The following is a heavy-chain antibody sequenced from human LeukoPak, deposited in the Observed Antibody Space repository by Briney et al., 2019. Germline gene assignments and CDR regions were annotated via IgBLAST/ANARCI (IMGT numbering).Heavy chain of an antibody. CDR2: IIPIFGTA. CDR1: GGTFSSYA. J-gene: IGHJ4*02. Sequence: GASVKVSCKASGGTFSSYAISWVRQAPGQGLEWMGGIIPIFGTANYAQKFQGRVTITADESTSTAYMELGSLRSEDTAVYYCASGSVHGSGSYSLDYWGQGALVTVSS. V-gene: IGHV1-69*01. D-gene: IGHD3-10*01. CDR3: ASGSVHGSGSYSLDY.